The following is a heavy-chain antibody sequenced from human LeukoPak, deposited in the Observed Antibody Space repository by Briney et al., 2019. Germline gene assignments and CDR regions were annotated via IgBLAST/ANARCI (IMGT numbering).Heavy chain of an antibody. J-gene: IGHJ5*02. Sequence: GASVKVSCKASGGTFSSYAISWVRQAPGQGLEWMGGIIPIFGTANYAQKFQGRVTITTDESTSTAYMELSSLRSDDTAVYYCARDRGEQQLAYNWFDPWGQGTLVTVSS. CDR1: GGTFSSYA. CDR2: IIPIFGTA. D-gene: IGHD6-13*01. V-gene: IGHV1-69*05. CDR3: ARDRGEQQLAYNWFDP.